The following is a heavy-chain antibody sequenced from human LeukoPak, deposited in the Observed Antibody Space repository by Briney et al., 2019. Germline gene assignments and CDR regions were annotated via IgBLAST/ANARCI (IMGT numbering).Heavy chain of an antibody. J-gene: IGHJ4*02. CDR2: IYSGGST. Sequence: GGSLRLSCAASGFTVSSNSLSWVRQAPGKGLAWVSVIYSGGSTYYADSVKGRFTISRDNSKNTLYLQMNSLRVEDTAVYYCARGPPQMIVPIYWGQGTLVTVSS. CDR1: GFTVSSNS. D-gene: IGHD3-22*01. CDR3: ARGPPQMIVPIY. V-gene: IGHV3-53*01.